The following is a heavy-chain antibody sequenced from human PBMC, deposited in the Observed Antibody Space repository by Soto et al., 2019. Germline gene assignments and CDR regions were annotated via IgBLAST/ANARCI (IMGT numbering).Heavy chain of an antibody. D-gene: IGHD6-13*01. Sequence: XSVKVSCKASGYTFTSYGIHWVRQAPGQRLEWMGWINAANGDTKYSPKFQGRVTITRDTSASTAYMELSSLRSEDTAVYYCVRRHVSATGIDWFDHWGHGTLVTVSS. CDR1: GYTFTSYG. CDR2: INAANGDT. J-gene: IGHJ5*02. V-gene: IGHV1-3*01. CDR3: VRRHVSATGIDWFDH.